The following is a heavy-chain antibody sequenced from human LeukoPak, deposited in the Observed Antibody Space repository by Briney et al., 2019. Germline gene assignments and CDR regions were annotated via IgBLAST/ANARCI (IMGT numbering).Heavy chain of an antibody. CDR3: ANLGGYGSGSYYGIDY. D-gene: IGHD3-10*01. Sequence: PGRSLRLSCAASGFTFSSYGTHWVRQAPGKGLEWVAVISYDGSNKYYADSVKGRVTISRDNSKNTLYLQMNSLRAEDTAVYYCANLGGYGSGSYYGIDYWGQGTLVTVSS. J-gene: IGHJ4*02. CDR1: GFTFSSYG. V-gene: IGHV3-30*18. CDR2: ISYDGSNK.